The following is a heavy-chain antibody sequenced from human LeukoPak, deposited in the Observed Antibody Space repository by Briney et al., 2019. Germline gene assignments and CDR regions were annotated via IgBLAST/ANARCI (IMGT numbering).Heavy chain of an antibody. V-gene: IGHV4-59*01. D-gene: IGHD3-10*01. CDR2: IYYSGST. Sequence: PSETLSLTCTVSGGSISSYYWSWIRQPPGKGLEWIGYIYYSGSTNYNPSLKSRVTISVDTSKNQFSLKLSSVTAADTAVYYCARVELWSGEPLSNWGAFDIWGQGTMVTVSS. CDR3: ARVELWSGEPLSNWGAFDI. CDR1: GGSISSYY. J-gene: IGHJ3*02.